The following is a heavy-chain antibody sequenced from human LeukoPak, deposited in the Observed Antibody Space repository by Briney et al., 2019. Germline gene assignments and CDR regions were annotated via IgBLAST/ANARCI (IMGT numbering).Heavy chain of an antibody. Sequence: GGSVRLSCAASGFIFSSYAMSWVRQAPGKGLEWVANIIGSGASTYYADSVKGRFAISRNNSKNTLYLQMNSLRAEDTAVYYCAKDRSCTNDICHGDFDYWGQGTLVTVSS. CDR1: GFIFSSYA. J-gene: IGHJ4*02. CDR3: AKDRSCTNDICHGDFDY. V-gene: IGHV3-23*01. D-gene: IGHD2-8*01. CDR2: IIGSGAST.